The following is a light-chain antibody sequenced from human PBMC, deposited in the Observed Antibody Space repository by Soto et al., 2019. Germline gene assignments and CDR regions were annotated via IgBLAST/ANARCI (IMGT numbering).Light chain of an antibody. J-gene: IGKJ4*01. V-gene: IGKV1-33*01. CDR2: DAS. CDR3: QQYDNVLSLT. Sequence: DIQMTQSPSTLPASVGDTVTITCRASQNIDRWVAWYQQKSGKAPKLLIYDASNLETGVPSRFSGSGSGTDFTFTISSLQPEDIATYYCQQYDNVLSLTFGGGTKVDI. CDR1: QNIDRW.